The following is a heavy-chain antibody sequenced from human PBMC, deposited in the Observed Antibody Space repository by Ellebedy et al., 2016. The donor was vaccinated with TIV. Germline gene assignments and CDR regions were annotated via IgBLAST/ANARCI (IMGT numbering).Heavy chain of an antibody. Sequence: SVKVSXXASGGTFSSYAISWVRQAPGQGLEWMGGIIPIFGTANYAQKFQGRVTITADESTSTAYMELSSLRSEDTAVYYCARDPCGGDCYSMDVWGQGTTVTVSS. D-gene: IGHD2-21*02. CDR2: IIPIFGTA. CDR1: GGTFSSYA. J-gene: IGHJ6*02. CDR3: ARDPCGGDCYSMDV. V-gene: IGHV1-69*13.